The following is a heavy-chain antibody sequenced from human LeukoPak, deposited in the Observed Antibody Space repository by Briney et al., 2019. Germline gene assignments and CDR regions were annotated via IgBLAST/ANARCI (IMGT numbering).Heavy chain of an antibody. V-gene: IGHV3-33*01. CDR3: ARETTTLDY. CDR2: IWYDGSNK. J-gene: IGHJ4*02. CDR1: GFTFSSYG. D-gene: IGHD1-26*01. Sequence: GRSLRLSCAASGFTFSSYGMHWVRQAPGKGLEWVAVIWYDGSNKFYADSVKGRFTVSRDNSKNTLYLQMNSLRAEDTAVYYCARETTTLDYWGQGTLVTVSS.